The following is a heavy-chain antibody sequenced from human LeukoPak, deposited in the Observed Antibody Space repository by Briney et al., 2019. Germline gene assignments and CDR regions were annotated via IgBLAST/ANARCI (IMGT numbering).Heavy chain of an antibody. CDR1: GFTFSSYG. CDR2: ISYGGSNK. V-gene: IGHV3-30*03. J-gene: IGHJ4*02. Sequence: GRSLRLSCAASGFTFSSYGMRWVRQAPGKGLEWVAVISYGGSNKYYADSVKGRFTISRDNSKKTLYLQMNSLRAEDTAVYYCARDFWGQYYFDSWGQGTLVTVSS. CDR3: ARDFWGQYYFDS. D-gene: IGHD7-27*01.